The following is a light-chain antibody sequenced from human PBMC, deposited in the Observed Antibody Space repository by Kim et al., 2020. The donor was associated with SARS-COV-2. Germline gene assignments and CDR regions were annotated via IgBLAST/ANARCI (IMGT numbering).Light chain of an antibody. CDR1: QSVSSN. V-gene: IGKV3-15*01. J-gene: IGKJ5*01. CDR3: QQYNNWGIT. CDR2: GAS. Sequence: EIGMTQSPATLSVSPGERATLSCRASQSVSSNLAWYQQKPGQAPRLLIYGASTRATGIPARFSGSGSGTEFTLTISSLQSEDFAVYYCQQYNNWGITFGQGTRLEIK.